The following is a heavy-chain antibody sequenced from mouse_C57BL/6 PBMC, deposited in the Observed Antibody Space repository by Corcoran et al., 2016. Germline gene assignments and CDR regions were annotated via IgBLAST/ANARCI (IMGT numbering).Heavy chain of an antibody. Sequence: DVQLQESGPGLVKPSQSLSLTCSVTGYSITSGYYWNWIRQFPGNKLEWMGYISYDGSNNYNPSLKNRISITRDTSKNQFFLKLNSVTTEDTATYYCARGRLRQYYFDYWGQGTTLTVSS. CDR3: ARGRLRQYYFDY. D-gene: IGHD2-4*01. J-gene: IGHJ2*01. CDR2: ISYDGSN. V-gene: IGHV3-6*01. CDR1: GYSITSGYY.